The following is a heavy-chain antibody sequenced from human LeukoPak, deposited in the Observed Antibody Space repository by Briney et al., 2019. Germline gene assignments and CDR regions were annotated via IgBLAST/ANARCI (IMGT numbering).Heavy chain of an antibody. Sequence: PSETLSLTCTVSGGSISSYYWSWIRQPPGKGLEWIGYIYYSGSTNYNPSLKSRVTISVDTSKDQFSLKLSSVTAADTAVYYCAREVAMAYFDYWGQGTLVTVSS. J-gene: IGHJ4*02. V-gene: IGHV4-59*01. CDR2: IYYSGST. CDR3: AREVAMAYFDY. CDR1: GGSISSYY. D-gene: IGHD5-24*01.